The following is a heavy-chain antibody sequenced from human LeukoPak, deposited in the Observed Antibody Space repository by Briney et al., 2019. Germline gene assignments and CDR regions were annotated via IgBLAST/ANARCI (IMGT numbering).Heavy chain of an antibody. J-gene: IGHJ4*02. CDR1: GYTFTSYY. Sequence: ASVKVSCKASGYTFTSYYVHWVRQAPGQGLEWMGIINPSGGSTSYAQKFQGRVTMTTDTSTTTAYMELRSLRSDDTAVYYCARGHLNGDNALQLFDYWGQGTLVTVSS. CDR3: ARGHLNGDNALQLFDY. CDR2: INPSGGST. D-gene: IGHD4-17*01. V-gene: IGHV1-46*01.